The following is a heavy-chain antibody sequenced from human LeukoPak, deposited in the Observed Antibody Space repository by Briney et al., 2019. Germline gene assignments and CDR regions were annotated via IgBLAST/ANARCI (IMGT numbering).Heavy chain of an antibody. CDR3: ARGEQQLDFDY. D-gene: IGHD6-13*01. J-gene: IGHJ4*02. CDR1: GGTFSSYA. CDR2: IIPIFGIA. V-gene: IGHV1-69*04. Sequence: SVKVSCKASGGTFSSYAISWVRQAPGQGLEWMGRIIPIFGIANYAQKFQGRVTITADKSTSTAYMELSSLRSEDTAVYYCARGEQQLDFDYWGQGTLVTVSS.